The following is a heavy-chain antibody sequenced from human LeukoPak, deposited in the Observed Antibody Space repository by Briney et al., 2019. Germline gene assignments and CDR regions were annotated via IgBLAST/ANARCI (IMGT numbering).Heavy chain of an antibody. D-gene: IGHD1-26*01. J-gene: IGHJ4*02. Sequence: GGSLRLSCAASGFTFTSYSMSWVRQAPGKGLEWVSVISGNGGDTFYADSVKGRFTISRDNSKNTLYLQMNSLRAEDTAVYYCARGTGATLQPYFDYWGQGTLVTVSS. CDR2: ISGNGGDT. V-gene: IGHV3-23*01. CDR1: GFTFTSYS. CDR3: ARGTGATLQPYFDY.